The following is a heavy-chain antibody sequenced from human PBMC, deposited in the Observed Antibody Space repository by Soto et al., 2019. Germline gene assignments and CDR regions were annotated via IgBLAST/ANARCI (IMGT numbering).Heavy chain of an antibody. CDR3: ARVVEDYDSSGYPTPNWVDP. V-gene: IGHV1-18*01. J-gene: IGHJ5*02. CDR2: ISAYNGNT. D-gene: IGHD3-22*01. Sequence: QVQLVQSGAEVKKPGASVKVSCKASGYTFTSYGISWVRQAPGQGLEWMGWISAYNGNTNYAQKLQGRGTMTTDTATSTAYMELRSLRSDDTAVYYCARVVEDYDSSGYPTPNWVDPWGQGTLVTVSS. CDR1: GYTFTSYG.